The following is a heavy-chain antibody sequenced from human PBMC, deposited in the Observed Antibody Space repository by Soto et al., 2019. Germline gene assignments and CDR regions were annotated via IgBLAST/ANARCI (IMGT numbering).Heavy chain of an antibody. CDR2: INSDASIT. CDR3: VKDRAHGDLDY. Sequence: GGSLRLSCAASGFTFSSYWMHWVRQAPGKGLVWVSRINSDASITNYADSVKGRFTISRDNAKNTLYLQMNGLSAEDTSVYYCVKDRAHGDLDYWGRGTLVTVSS. D-gene: IGHD4-17*01. J-gene: IGHJ4*02. V-gene: IGHV3-74*01. CDR1: GFTFSSYW.